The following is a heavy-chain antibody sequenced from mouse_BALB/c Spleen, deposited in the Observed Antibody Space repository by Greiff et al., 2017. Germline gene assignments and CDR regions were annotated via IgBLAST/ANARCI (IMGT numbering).Heavy chain of an antibody. CDR1: GFSLTGYG. V-gene: IGHV2-6-7*01. Sequence: QVQLKQSGPGLVAPSQSLSITCTVSGFSLTGYGVNWVRQPPGKGLEWLGMIWGDGSTDYNSALKSRLSISKDNSKSQVFLKMNSLQTDDTARYYCARGGSRYYYGSTWFAYWGQGTLVTVSA. J-gene: IGHJ3*01. CDR2: IWGDGST. CDR3: ARGGSRYYYGSTWFAY. D-gene: IGHD1-1*01.